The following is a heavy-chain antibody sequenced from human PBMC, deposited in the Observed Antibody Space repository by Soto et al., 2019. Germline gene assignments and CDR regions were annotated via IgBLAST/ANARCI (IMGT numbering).Heavy chain of an antibody. Sequence: VRLSCAASGFTFSSYGMHWVRQAPGKGLEWVAVISYDGSNKYYADSVKGRFTISRDNSKNTLYLQMNSLRAEDTAVYYCATLRITIFGVVTSSDYWGQGTLVTVSS. CDR2: ISYDGSNK. D-gene: IGHD3-3*01. CDR1: GFTFSSYG. CDR3: ATLRITIFGVVTSSDY. J-gene: IGHJ4*02. V-gene: IGHV3-30*03.